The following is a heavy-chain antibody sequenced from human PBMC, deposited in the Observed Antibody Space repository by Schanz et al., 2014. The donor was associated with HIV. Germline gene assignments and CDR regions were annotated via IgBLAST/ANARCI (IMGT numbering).Heavy chain of an antibody. V-gene: IGHV3-30*18. CDR1: GFTFSNFG. CDR3: AKSTWVDN. CDR2: ISYDGSNK. D-gene: IGHD2-2*01. Sequence: QVQLVESGGGVVQPGMSLTLSCAASGFTFSNFGMHWVRQAPGKGLEWVALISYDGSNKYYSDSVKGRFTISRDNSKNTLYLQMDSLRAEDTALYFCAKSTWVDNCGQGTLVTVSS. J-gene: IGHJ4*02.